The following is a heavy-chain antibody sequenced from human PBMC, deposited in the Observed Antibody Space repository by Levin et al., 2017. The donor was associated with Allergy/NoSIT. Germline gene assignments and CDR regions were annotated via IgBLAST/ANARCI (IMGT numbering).Heavy chain of an antibody. CDR1: GGSFSGYY. J-gene: IGHJ4*02. CDR3: AREDIVVVVATTVFDY. V-gene: IGHV4-34*01. Sequence: SCAVYGGSFSGYYWSWIRQPPGKGLEWIGEINHSGSTNYNPSLKSRVTISVDTSKNQFSLNLSSVTAADTAVYYCAREDIVVVVATTVFDYWGQGTLVTVSS. CDR2: INHSGST. D-gene: IGHD2-15*01.